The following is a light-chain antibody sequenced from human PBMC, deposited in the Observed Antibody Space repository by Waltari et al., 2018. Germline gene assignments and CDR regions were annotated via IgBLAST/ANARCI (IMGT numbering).Light chain of an antibody. Sequence: DIVMTQSPLSLPVTPGEPASISCRSSASLLESNGYNYLDWYLQKPGQSPQLLIYLGSNRASGVPDRFSGSGSGTDFTLKSSRVEAEDAGVYYCMQALQTPNTFGQGTKLEIK. CDR1: ASLLESNGYNY. J-gene: IGKJ2*01. CDR3: MQALQTPNT. CDR2: LGS. V-gene: IGKV2-28*01.